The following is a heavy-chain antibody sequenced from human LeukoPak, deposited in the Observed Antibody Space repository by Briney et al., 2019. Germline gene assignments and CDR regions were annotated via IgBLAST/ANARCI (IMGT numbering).Heavy chain of an antibody. J-gene: IGHJ4*02. CDR3: ARHRSGSYSH. CDR1: GGSISSGGYY. Sequence: SQTLSLACTVSGGSISSGGYYWSWIRQHPGEGLEWIGYINYRGDTYYSPSLKSRVIISGDASKNQFSLRLSSVTAADTAVYYCARHRSGSYSHWGQGILVTVSS. D-gene: IGHD1-26*01. CDR2: INYRGDT. V-gene: IGHV4-31*03.